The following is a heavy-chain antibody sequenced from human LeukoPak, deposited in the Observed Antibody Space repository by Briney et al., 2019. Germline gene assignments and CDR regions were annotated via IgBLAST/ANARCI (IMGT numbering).Heavy chain of an antibody. J-gene: IGHJ4*02. CDR1: GFTFSSNG. Sequence: PGGSLRLSCEASGFTFSSNGMTWGRQAPGSGLEWVAVIWYDGSNKYYADSVKGRFTISRDNSKNTLYLQMNSLRAEDTAVYYCAREGGGYGDYGGFDYWGQGTLVTVSS. V-gene: IGHV3-33*08. D-gene: IGHD4-17*01. CDR2: IWYDGSNK. CDR3: AREGGGYGDYGGFDY.